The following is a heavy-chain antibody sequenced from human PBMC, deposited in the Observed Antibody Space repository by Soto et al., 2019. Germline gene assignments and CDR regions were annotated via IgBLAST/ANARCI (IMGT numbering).Heavy chain of an antibody. CDR1: GFTFSDHY. CDR3: ARGDFWSGYYID. V-gene: IGHV3-11*06. CDR2: ISSIITYT. J-gene: IGHJ4*02. D-gene: IGHD3-3*01. Sequence: QVQLVESGGGLVKPGGSLRLSCTASGFTFSDHYMSWIRQAPGKGLEWVSYISSIITYTNYADSVKDRFTISRDNARNSLYLQMNSLRVEDTAVYYCARGDFWSGYYIDWGQGTLVIVSS.